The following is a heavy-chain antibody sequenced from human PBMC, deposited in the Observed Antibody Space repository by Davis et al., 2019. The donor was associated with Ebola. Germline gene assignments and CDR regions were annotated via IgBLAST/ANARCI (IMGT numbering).Heavy chain of an antibody. J-gene: IGHJ3*02. D-gene: IGHD3-3*01. CDR3: ARPTDHYDFWSGLHAFDI. CDR1: GGSVSSGSYY. CDR2: IYYSGST. V-gene: IGHV4-61*01. Sequence: SETLSLTCTVSGGSVSSGSYYWSWIRQPPGKGLEWIGYIYYSGSTNYNPSLKSRVTISVDTSKNQFSLKLSSVTAADTAVYYCARPTDHYDFWSGLHAFDIWGQGTTVTVSS.